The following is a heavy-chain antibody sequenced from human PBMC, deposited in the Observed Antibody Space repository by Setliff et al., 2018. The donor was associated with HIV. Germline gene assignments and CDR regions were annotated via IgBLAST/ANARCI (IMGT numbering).Heavy chain of an antibody. CDR1: GGSISSDDHY. D-gene: IGHD6-25*01. CDR3: ARMSISASVYFDY. CDR2: IYHTGAT. V-gene: IGHV4-30-4*01. J-gene: IGHJ4*02. Sequence: LSLTCTVSGGSISSDDHYWSWIRQPLGKGLEWIGYIYHTGATYYKSSLESRLTISVDTSKNQFSLKLNSVTAADTAVYFCARMSISASVYFDYWGQGSQVTVSS.